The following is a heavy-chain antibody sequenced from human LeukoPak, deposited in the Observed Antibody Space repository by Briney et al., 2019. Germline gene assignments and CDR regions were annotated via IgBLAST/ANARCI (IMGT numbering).Heavy chain of an antibody. CDR1: GDSVSSNSAA. J-gene: IGHJ3*02. Sequence: SQTLSLTCAISGDSVSSNSAAWNWIRQSPSKGLELLGRTYYRSKWYNDYAVPVKSRITINPDTSKNQFSLQLNSMTPEDTAVYYCARGAVWDPGAFDIWGQGTMVTVSS. CDR3: ARGAVWDPGAFDI. CDR2: TYYRSKWYN. D-gene: IGHD1-26*01. V-gene: IGHV6-1*01.